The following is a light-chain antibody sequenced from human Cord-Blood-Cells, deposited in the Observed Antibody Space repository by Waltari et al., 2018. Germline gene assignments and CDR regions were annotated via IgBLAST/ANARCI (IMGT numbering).Light chain of an antibody. CDR1: SSDVGGYNY. CDR3: SSYTSSSTLV. CDR2: DVS. Sequence: QSALTQPASVSGSPGQSITISCTGTSSDVGGYNYVSWYQQHPGKAPKRMIYDVSNRPSGVSNRVSGSKSGNTASLTIAGLQPEDEADDYCSSYTSSSTLVCGTGTKVTGL. J-gene: IGLJ1*01. V-gene: IGLV2-14*01.